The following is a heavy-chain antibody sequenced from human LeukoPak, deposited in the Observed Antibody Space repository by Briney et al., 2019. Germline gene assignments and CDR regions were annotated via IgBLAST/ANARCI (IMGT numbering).Heavy chain of an antibody. Sequence: GGSLRLSCTASGFTFSSYWMHWVRQVLGKGLVWVSRINSDGSSTSYADSVKGRFTISRDNAKNTLYLQMNSLRAEDTAVYYCARCEVGSWYDYFDYWGQGTLVTVSS. CDR1: GFTFSSYW. CDR3: ARCEVGSWYDYFDY. D-gene: IGHD6-13*01. J-gene: IGHJ4*02. CDR2: INSDGSST. V-gene: IGHV3-74*01.